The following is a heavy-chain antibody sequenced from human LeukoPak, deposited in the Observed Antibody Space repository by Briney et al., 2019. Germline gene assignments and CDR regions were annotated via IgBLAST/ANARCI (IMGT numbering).Heavy chain of an antibody. Sequence: ASVKVSCKASGGTFSSYAISWVRQAPGQGLEWMGGIIPIFGTANYAQKFQGRVTITADKSTSTAYMELSRLRSDDTAVYYCARDFGELLGDAYYMDVWGKGTTVTISS. D-gene: IGHD3-10*01. CDR1: GGTFSSYA. V-gene: IGHV1-69*06. CDR2: IIPIFGTA. CDR3: ARDFGELLGDAYYMDV. J-gene: IGHJ6*03.